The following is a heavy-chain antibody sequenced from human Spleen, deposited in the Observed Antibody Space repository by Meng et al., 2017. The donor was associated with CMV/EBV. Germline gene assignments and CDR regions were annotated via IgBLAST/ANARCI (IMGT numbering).Heavy chain of an antibody. D-gene: IGHD3-3*01. V-gene: IGHV4-39*07. J-gene: IGHJ4*02. CDR1: GGSISSGDYY. Sequence: SETLSLTCTVSGGSISSGDYYWGWIRQPPGKGLEWIGSIYYSGSTYYNPSLKSRVTISVDTSKNQFSLKLSSVTAADTAVYYCAREVSSRRDLFGLYYFDYWGQGTLVTVSS. CDR3: AREVSSRRDLFGLYYFDY. CDR2: IYYSGST.